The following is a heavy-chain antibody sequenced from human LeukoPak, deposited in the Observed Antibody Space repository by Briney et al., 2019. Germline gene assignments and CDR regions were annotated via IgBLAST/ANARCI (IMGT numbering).Heavy chain of an antibody. CDR2: ISYDGSNK. CDR3: ARDEQGITFDY. CDR1: GFTFSSYA. J-gene: IGHJ4*02. Sequence: GGSLRLSCAASGFTFSSYAMHWVRQAPGKGLEWVAVISYDGSNKYYADSVKGRFTISRDNSKNTLYLQMNSLRAEDTAVYYCARDEQGITFDYWGQGTLVTVSS. V-gene: IGHV3-30-3*01. D-gene: IGHD3-16*01.